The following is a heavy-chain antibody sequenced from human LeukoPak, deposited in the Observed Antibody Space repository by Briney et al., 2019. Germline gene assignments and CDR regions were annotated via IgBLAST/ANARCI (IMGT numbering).Heavy chain of an antibody. CDR1: GYTFTGYY. CDR2: INPNSGGT. CDR3: ARVPKNYGTELYYMDV. Sequence: GESLKISCKGSGYTFTGYYMHWVRQAPGQGLEWMGWINPNSGGTNYAQKFQGRVTMTRDTSISTAYMELSRLRSDDTAVYYCARVPKNYGTELYYMDVWGKGTTVTVSS. J-gene: IGHJ6*03. D-gene: IGHD1-7*01. V-gene: IGHV1-2*02.